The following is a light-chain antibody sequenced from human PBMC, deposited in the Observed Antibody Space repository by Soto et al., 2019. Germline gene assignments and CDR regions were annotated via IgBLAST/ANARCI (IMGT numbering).Light chain of an antibody. J-gene: IGKJ1*01. CDR2: GAS. Sequence: EIVMTQPPATLSVSPGERATLSCRASESVKSNLAWYQHKPGQAPRLLIYGASTRATGVPGRFNGSGSGTDFTLTISSLESEDFAVYYCQQYHNWPPWTFGQGTKVDIK. CDR1: ESVKSN. CDR3: QQYHNWPPWT. V-gene: IGKV3-15*01.